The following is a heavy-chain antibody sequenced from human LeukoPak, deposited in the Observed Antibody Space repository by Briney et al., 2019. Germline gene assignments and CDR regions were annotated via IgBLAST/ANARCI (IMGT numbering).Heavy chain of an antibody. V-gene: IGHV3-23*01. CDR2: ISGTGGST. J-gene: IGHJ6*03. Sequence: GGSLRLSCAASGFTFSSYGMTWVRQAPGKGLEWVSAISGTGGSTYYADSVKGRFTISRDNYYNTLYLQMNSLRAEDTAVYYCAKEGGSVDYYFYYYMDVWGKGTTVTISS. CDR1: GFTFSSYG. D-gene: IGHD3-10*01. CDR3: AKEGGSVDYYFYYYMDV.